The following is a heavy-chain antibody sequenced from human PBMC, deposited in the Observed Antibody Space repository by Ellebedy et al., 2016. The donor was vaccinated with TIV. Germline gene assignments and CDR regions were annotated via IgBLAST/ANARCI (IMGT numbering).Heavy chain of an antibody. CDR3: ARDVADYYGMDV. CDR2: ISPLYGAP. CDR1: RGTFSSFV. Sequence: SVKVSCXASRGTFSSFVISWVRQAPGQGLEWMGGISPLYGAPYYAQKFQGRVTITADKKTNTVYMQLGSLRSEDTAIYYCARDVADYYGMDVWGQGTTVTVSS. V-gene: IGHV1-69*06. J-gene: IGHJ6*02.